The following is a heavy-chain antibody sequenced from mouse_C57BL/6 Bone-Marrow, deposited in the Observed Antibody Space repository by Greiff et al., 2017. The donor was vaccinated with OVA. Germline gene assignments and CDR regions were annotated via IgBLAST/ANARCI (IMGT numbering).Heavy chain of an antibody. CDR3: ARDGYGYDDGLAY. Sequence: EVKLVESGPGLVKPSQSLSLTCSVTGYSITSGYYWNWIRQFPGNKLEWMGYISYDGSNNYNPSLKNRISITRDTSKNQFFLKLNSVTTEDTATYYCARDGYGYDDGLAYWGQGTLVTVSA. J-gene: IGHJ3*01. CDR2: ISYDGSN. CDR1: GYSITSGYY. D-gene: IGHD2-2*01. V-gene: IGHV3-6*01.